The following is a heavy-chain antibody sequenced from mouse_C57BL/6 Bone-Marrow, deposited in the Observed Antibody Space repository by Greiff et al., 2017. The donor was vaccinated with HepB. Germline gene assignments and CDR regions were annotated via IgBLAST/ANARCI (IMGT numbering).Heavy chain of an antibody. D-gene: IGHD1-1*01. CDR3: ATSLYYGSSYDWYFDV. CDR1: GFTFSDYG. V-gene: IGHV5-17*01. Sequence: VQLKESGGGLVKPGGSLKLSCAASGFTFSDYGMHWVRQAPEKGLEWVAYISSGSSTIYYADTVKGRFTISRDNAKNTLFLQMTSLRSEDTAMYYCATSLYYGSSYDWYFDVWGTGTTVTVSS. CDR2: ISSGSSTI. J-gene: IGHJ1*03.